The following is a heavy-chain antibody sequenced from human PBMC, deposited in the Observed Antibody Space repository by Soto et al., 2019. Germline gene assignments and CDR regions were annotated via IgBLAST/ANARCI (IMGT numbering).Heavy chain of an antibody. J-gene: IGHJ4*02. CDR2: MNPNSGNT. D-gene: IGHD6-25*01. CDR3: AINSIAAAMLLF. CDR1: GYTFTSYD. Sequence: PSVKVSCKASGYTFTSYDINWVRQATGQGLEWMGWMNPNSGNTGYAQKFQGRVTMTRNTSISTAYMELSSLRSEDTAVYYCAINSIAAAMLLFWGQGTLVTVSS. V-gene: IGHV1-8*01.